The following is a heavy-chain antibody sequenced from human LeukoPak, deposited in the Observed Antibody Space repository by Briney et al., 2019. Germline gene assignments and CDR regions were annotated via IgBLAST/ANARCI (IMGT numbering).Heavy chain of an antibody. J-gene: IGHJ5*02. CDR3: VRRSYWFDP. Sequence: QPGESLRLSCAASGFTFSSYAMSWLRQAPGGGVEGVSTISPSGGSTVSEHSVKGRFTISGDNAKNSLYLQVNSLSAADTALFSFVRRSYWFDPWGQGTLVTVSS. V-gene: IGHV3-23*01. CDR1: GFTFSSYA. CDR2: ISPSGGST.